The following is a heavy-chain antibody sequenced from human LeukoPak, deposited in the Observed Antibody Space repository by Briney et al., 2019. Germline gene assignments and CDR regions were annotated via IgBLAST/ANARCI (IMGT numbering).Heavy chain of an antibody. J-gene: IGHJ4*02. Sequence: ASVKVSCKASGYSFTGYYMHWVRQAPGQGLEWMGWINPNSGGTKYAQKFKGRVTMTRDTSVSTAYMELSRLRSGDTAGYYCARVDTAMVAGGGDYWGQGTLVTVSS. D-gene: IGHD5-18*01. CDR1: GYSFTGYY. V-gene: IGHV1-2*02. CDR3: ARVDTAMVAGGGDY. CDR2: INPNSGGT.